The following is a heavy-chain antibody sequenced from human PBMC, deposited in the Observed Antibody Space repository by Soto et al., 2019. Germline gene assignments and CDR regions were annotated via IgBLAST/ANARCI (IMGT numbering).Heavy chain of an antibody. J-gene: IGHJ5*02. CDR1: GGSFSGYY. V-gene: IGHV4-34*01. Sequence: SETLSLTCAVYGGSFSGYYWSWIRQPPGKGLEWIGEINHSGSTNYNPSLKSRVTISVDTSKNQFSLKLSSVTAADTAVYYCARGLPRAVPALVAAQKNWFDPWGQGILVTVSS. D-gene: IGHD2-2*01. CDR3: ARGLPRAVPALVAAQKNWFDP. CDR2: INHSGST.